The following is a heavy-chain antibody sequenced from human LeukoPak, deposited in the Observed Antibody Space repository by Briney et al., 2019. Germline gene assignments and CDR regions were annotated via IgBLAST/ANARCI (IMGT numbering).Heavy chain of an antibody. J-gene: IGHJ4*02. CDR2: ISAYNGNT. D-gene: IGHD2-21*02. CDR1: GYTFTGYY. V-gene: IGHV1-18*04. CDR3: ARDSALVDVVVTAVHFDY. Sequence: ASVKVSCKASGYTFTGYYMHWVRQVPGQGLEWMGWISAYNGNTNYAQKLQGRVTMTTDTSTSTAYMELRSLRSDDTAVYYCARDSALVDVVVTAVHFDYWGQGTLVTVSS.